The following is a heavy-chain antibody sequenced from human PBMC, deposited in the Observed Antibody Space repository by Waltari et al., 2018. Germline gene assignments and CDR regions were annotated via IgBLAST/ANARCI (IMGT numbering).Heavy chain of an antibody. J-gene: IGHJ5*02. Sequence: QVQLQESGPGLVKPSETLSLTCTVSGGSISSYYWSWIRQPPGKGLEWIGYIYYSGSTNYNPSLKSRVTISVDTSKNQFSLKLSSVTAADTAVYYCARDGPYDFWGRFDPWGQGTLVTVSS. CDR2: IYYSGST. V-gene: IGHV4-59*01. CDR3: ARDGPYDFWGRFDP. D-gene: IGHD3-3*01. CDR1: GGSISSYY.